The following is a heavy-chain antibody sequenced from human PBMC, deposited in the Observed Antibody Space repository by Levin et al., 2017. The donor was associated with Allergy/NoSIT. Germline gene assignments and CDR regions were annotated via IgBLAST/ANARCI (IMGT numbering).Heavy chain of an antibody. CDR1: GGSISSYY. CDR3: AITRGSTAMGFYYYYYYGMDV. Sequence: SETLSLTCTVSGGSISSYYWSWIRQPPGKGLEWIGYIYYSGSTNYNPSLKSRVTISVDTSKNQFSLKLSSVTAADTAVYYCAITRGSTAMGFYYYYYYGMDVWGQGTTVTVSS. V-gene: IGHV4-59*01. D-gene: IGHD5-18*01. J-gene: IGHJ6*02. CDR2: IYYSGST.